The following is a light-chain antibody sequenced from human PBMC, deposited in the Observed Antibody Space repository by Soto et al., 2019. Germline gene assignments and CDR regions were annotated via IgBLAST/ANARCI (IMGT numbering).Light chain of an antibody. CDR3: QKLDNFPLT. V-gene: IGKV1-9*01. CDR1: QSSTSW. CDR2: AAS. Sequence: DIQMTQSPSSLSASVGDRVTITCRASQSSTSWLAWYQQKPGKAPKMLIHAASTLQSGVPPRFSGSGSGTEFTLTISSLQPEDFASYYCQKLDNFPLTFGQGTRLEIK. J-gene: IGKJ5*01.